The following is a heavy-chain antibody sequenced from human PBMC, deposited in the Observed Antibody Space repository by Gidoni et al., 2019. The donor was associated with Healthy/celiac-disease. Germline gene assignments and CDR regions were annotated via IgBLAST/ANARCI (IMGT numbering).Heavy chain of an antibody. D-gene: IGHD3-22*01. CDR2: IYTSGST. V-gene: IGHV4-61*02. J-gene: IGHJ3*02. CDR1: GGSISSGSYY. CDR3: ARDYYDSSGYYGEDAFDI. Sequence: QVQLQESGPGLVKPSQTLSLTSTVSGGSISSGSYYWSWIRQPAGKGLEWIGRIYTSGSTNYNPSLKSRVTISVDTSKNQFSLKLSSVTAADTAGYYFARDYYDSSGYYGEDAFDIWGQGTMVTVSS.